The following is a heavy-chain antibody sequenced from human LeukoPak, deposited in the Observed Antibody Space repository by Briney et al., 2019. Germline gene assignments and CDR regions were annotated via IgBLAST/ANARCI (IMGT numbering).Heavy chain of an antibody. Sequence: ASVKVSCTASGYTFTSYYMHWVRQAPGQGLEWMGIINPSGGSTSYAQKFQGRVTITRDTSASTAYMELSSLRSEDTAVYYCARVVKGANYFDYWGQGTLVTVSS. V-gene: IGHV1-46*01. CDR1: GYTFTSYY. D-gene: IGHD3-22*01. CDR3: ARVVKGANYFDY. J-gene: IGHJ4*02. CDR2: INPSGGST.